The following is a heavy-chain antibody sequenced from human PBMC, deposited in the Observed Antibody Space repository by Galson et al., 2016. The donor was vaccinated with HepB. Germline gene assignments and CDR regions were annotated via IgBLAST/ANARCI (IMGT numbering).Heavy chain of an antibody. CDR1: GGSISSNIYF. CDR3: ARLAHGGTYFDY. CDR2: TYYSGSI. Sequence: SETLSLTCTVSGGSISSNIYFWAWIRQPPGKGLEWIGTTYYSGSINFNPSLKSRVTISVDTSKNQFSLKLSSVTAADTSVYYCARLAHGGTYFDYWGQGTLVTVSS. J-gene: IGHJ4*02. V-gene: IGHV4-39*01. D-gene: IGHD1-1*01.